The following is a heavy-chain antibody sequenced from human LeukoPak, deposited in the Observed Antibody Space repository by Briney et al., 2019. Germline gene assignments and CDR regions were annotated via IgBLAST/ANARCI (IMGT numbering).Heavy chain of an antibody. CDR3: ARGGYSSGWYKLDFDY. V-gene: IGHV1-8*01. CDR1: GYTFTSYD. D-gene: IGHD6-19*01. CDR2: MNPNSGNI. Sequence: ASVKVSCKASGYTFTSYDINWVRQATGQGLEWMGWMNPNSGNIGYAQKFQGRVTMTRNTSISTAYMELSSLRSEDTAVYYCARGGYSSGWYKLDFDYWGQGTLVTVSS. J-gene: IGHJ4*02.